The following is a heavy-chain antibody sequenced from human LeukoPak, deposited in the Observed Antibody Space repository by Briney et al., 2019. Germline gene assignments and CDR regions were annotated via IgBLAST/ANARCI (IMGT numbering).Heavy chain of an antibody. V-gene: IGHV1-2*02. J-gene: IGHJ4*02. CDR1: GYTFTGYY. CDR3: ARVGSGRLRYFDWLLDDYYFDY. Sequence: ASVKVSCTASGYTFTGYYMHWVRQAPGHGLEWMGWINPNSGGTNYAQKFQGRVTMTRNTSISTAYMELSSLRSEDTAVYYCARVGSGRLRYFDWLLDDYYFDYWGQGTLVTVSS. D-gene: IGHD3-9*01. CDR2: INPNSGGT.